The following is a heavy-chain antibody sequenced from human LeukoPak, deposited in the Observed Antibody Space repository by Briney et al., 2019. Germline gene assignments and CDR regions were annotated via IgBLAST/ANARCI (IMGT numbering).Heavy chain of an antibody. CDR3: ARRYFDWFLGAGGSLDI. D-gene: IGHD3-9*01. J-gene: IGHJ3*02. V-gene: IGHV3-7*01. CDR1: GFTFSSYG. Sequence: GGSLRLSCAASGFTFSSYGMHWVRQAPGKGLEWVANIKQDGSEKYYVDSVKGRFTISRDNANDSVYLQMNSLRAEDTAVYYCARRYFDWFLGAGGSLDIWGQGTMVTVSS. CDR2: IKQDGSEK.